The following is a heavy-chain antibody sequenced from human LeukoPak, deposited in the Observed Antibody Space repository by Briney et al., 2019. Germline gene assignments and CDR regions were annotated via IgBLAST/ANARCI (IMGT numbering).Heavy chain of an antibody. V-gene: IGHV1-2*02. D-gene: IGHD6-13*01. CDR2: INPNSGGT. Sequence: ASVKVSCKASGYTFTGYYMHWVRQAPGQGLEWMGWINPNSGGTNYAQKFQGRVTMTRDTSISTAYLELSRLRSDDPAVYYCARDGGGIAAADAFDYWGQGTLVTVSS. J-gene: IGHJ4*02. CDR3: ARDGGGIAAADAFDY. CDR1: GYTFTGYY.